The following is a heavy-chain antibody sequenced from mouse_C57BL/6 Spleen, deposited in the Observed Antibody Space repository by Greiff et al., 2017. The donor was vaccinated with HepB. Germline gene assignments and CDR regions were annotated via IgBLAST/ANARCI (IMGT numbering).Heavy chain of an antibody. J-gene: IGHJ3*01. CDR2: IYPGSGNT. CDR1: GYTFTDYY. D-gene: IGHD2-5*01. Sequence: VQLQQPGAELVRPGASVKLSCKASGYTFTDYYIHWVKQRPGQGLEWIARIYPGSGNTYYNEKFKGKATLTAEKSSSTAYMQLSSLTSEDSAVYFCAREYYSNYPWFAYWGQGTLVTVSA. CDR3: AREYYSNYPWFAY. V-gene: IGHV1-76*01.